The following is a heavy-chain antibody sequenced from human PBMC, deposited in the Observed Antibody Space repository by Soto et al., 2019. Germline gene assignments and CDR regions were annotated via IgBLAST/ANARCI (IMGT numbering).Heavy chain of an antibody. D-gene: IGHD3-10*01. CDR3: ARERRSYGSGSYYRVFDY. Sequence: QVQLVESGGGVVQPGRSLRLSCAASGFTFSSYGMHWVRQAPGKGLEWVAAIWYDGSNKYYADSVKGRFTISRDNSKNTLSLQMNSLRAEDTAVYYCARERRSYGSGSYYRVFDYWGQGTLVTVSS. CDR1: GFTFSSYG. V-gene: IGHV3-33*01. CDR2: IWYDGSNK. J-gene: IGHJ4*02.